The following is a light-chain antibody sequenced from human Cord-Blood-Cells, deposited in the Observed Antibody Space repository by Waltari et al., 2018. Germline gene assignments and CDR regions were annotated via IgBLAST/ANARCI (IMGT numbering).Light chain of an antibody. CDR3: QQYNSYLWT. CDR1: QSISSW. CDR2: KAS. J-gene: IGKJ1*01. Sequence: DIQMTQSPSTLSASVGDRVTITCRASQSISSWLAWYQQKPGKAPKLLIYKASSLESGVPSRFSGSGSGTEFTLTISSLQPDDFATYSFQQYNSYLWTFGQGTKVEIK. V-gene: IGKV1-5*03.